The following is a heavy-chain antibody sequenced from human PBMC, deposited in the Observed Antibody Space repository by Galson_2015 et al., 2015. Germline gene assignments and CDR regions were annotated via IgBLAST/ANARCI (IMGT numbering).Heavy chain of an antibody. CDR2: INDDGTNT. V-gene: IGHV3-74*01. J-gene: IGHJ4*02. CDR1: GFAFSTYW. D-gene: IGHD3-3*01. CDR3: ARENHDFWSGKVMGY. Sequence: SLRLSCAASGFAFSTYWMHWVRLVPGKGLVWVSSINDDGTNTRYADSVKGRFTISRDNAKNTVFPQMNSLRAEDTAVYYCARENHDFWSGKVMGYWGQGTLVTVSS.